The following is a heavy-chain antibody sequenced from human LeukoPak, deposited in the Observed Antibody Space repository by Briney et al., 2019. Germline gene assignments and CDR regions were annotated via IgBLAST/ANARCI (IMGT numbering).Heavy chain of an antibody. V-gene: IGHV3-23*01. J-gene: IGHJ5*02. Sequence: GGSLRLSCAASGFTFSSYAMSWVRQAPGKGLEWVSAISGSGGSTYYADSVKRRFTISRDNSKNTLYLQMNSLRAEDTAVYYCAKDDARIGSSSSWFDPWGQGTLVSVSS. CDR2: ISGSGGST. D-gene: IGHD6-6*01. CDR3: AKDDARIGSSSSWFDP. CDR1: GFTFSSYA.